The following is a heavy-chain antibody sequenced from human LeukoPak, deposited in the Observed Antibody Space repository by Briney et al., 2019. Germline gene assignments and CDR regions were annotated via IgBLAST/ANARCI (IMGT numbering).Heavy chain of an antibody. CDR3: ARRQDSFDY. D-gene: IGHD3-22*01. J-gene: IGHJ4*02. CDR2: INPSGGST. Sequence: ASVKVSCKASGGTFSTYVISWVRQAPGQGLEWMGIINPSGGSTSYAQKFQGRVTMTRDMSTSTVYMELSSLRSEDTAVYYCARRQDSFDYWGQGTLVTVSS. V-gene: IGHV1-46*01. CDR1: GGTFSTYV.